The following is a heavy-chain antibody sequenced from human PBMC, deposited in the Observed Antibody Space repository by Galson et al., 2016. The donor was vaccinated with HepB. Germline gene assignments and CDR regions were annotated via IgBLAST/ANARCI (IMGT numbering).Heavy chain of an antibody. CDR1: GFTFSRYA. CDR2: ISDNGSNQ. V-gene: IGHV3-30-3*01. CDR3: ATWGFTLGVDH. J-gene: IGHJ4*02. Sequence: SLRLACAASGFTFSRYAMHWVRQAPGKGLVWVAVISDNGSNQYYADSVKGRFTISRDNSEQTLYLQMNSLRTEDTAMYYCATWGFTLGVDHWGQGILVTVSS. D-gene: IGHD3-16*01.